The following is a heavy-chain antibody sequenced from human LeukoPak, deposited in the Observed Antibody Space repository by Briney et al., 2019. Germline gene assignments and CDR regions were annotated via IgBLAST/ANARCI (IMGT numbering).Heavy chain of an antibody. CDR1: GGSISSSSYY. J-gene: IGHJ4*02. CDR3: ARGLRLGELSPVLDY. V-gene: IGHV4-39*07. Sequence: SETLSLTCTVSGGSISSSSYYWGWIRQPPGKGLEWIGSIYYSGSTYYNPSLKSRVTISVDTSKNQFSLKLSSVTAADTAVYYCARGLRLGELSPVLDYWGQGTLVTVSS. CDR2: IYYSGST. D-gene: IGHD3-16*02.